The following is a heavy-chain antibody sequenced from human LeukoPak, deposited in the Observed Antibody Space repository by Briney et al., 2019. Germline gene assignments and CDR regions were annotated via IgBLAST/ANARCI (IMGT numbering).Heavy chain of an antibody. J-gene: IGHJ6*02. CDR2: ISSSGSTI. CDR3: ARSSMVADMDV. CDR1: GFTFSSYE. V-gene: IGHV3-48*03. D-gene: IGHD3-10*01. Sequence: GGSLRLSCAASGFTFSSYEMNWVRQAPGKGLEWVSYISSSGSTIYYADSVKGRFTISRDNAKTSLYLQMNSLRAEDTAVYYCARSSMVADMDVWGQGTTVTVSS.